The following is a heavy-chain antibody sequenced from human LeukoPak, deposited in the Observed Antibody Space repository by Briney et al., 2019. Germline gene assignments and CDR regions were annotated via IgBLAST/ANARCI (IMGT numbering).Heavy chain of an antibody. V-gene: IGHV3-7*01. Sequence: GGSLRLSCGASGFSMSVYWMSWVRQAPGKGLEWVGNIKQDGSERNYVDSVKGRFTTSRDNAKKSLYLQMNSLRAEDTAVYYCARDWGAYYHFFDYWGQGTLVTVSS. J-gene: IGHJ4*02. CDR2: IKQDGSER. D-gene: IGHD3-22*01. CDR3: ARDWGAYYHFFDY. CDR1: GFSMSVYW.